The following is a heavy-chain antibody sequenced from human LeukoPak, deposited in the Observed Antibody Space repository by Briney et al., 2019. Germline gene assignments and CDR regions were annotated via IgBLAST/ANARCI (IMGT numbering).Heavy chain of an antibody. V-gene: IGHV3-9*03. CDR2: ISWNSGNI. Sequence: PGGSLRLSCAASGFTFDDYAMHWVRQAPGKGLEWVSGISWNSGNIGYAGSVKGRFTISRDNAKNSLYLHMNSLRAEDMALYYCAKGTSGGDYGDPYYMDVWGKGTTVTVSS. D-gene: IGHD4-17*01. CDR3: AKGTSGGDYGDPYYMDV. J-gene: IGHJ6*03. CDR1: GFTFDDYA.